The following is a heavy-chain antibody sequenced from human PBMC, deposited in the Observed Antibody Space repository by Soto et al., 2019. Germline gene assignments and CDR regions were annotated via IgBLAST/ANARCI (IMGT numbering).Heavy chain of an antibody. CDR1: GYTFTSYG. CDR2: ISAYNGNT. D-gene: IGHD5-18*01. Sequence: ASVKVSCKASGYTFTSYGISWVRQAPGQGLEWMGWISAYNGNTNYAQKLQGRVTMTTDTSTSTAYMELRSLRSDDTAVYYCARERYSYGYKSNYYYYGMDVWGQGTTVTVSS. V-gene: IGHV1-18*01. CDR3: ARERYSYGYKSNYYYYGMDV. J-gene: IGHJ6*02.